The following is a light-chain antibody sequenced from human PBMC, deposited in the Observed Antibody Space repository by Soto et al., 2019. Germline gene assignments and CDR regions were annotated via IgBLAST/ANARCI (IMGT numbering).Light chain of an antibody. V-gene: IGLV2-14*03. CDR2: GVT. Sequence: QSALTQPASVSGSPGQSITISCTGTSSDIGAYNYVSWYQQYPGKAPKLMIYGVTNRPSGVSNRFSGSKTGNTASLTISGLQAEDEADYYCFSHRSGDSHVCGTGTKV. CDR1: SSDIGAYNY. J-gene: IGLJ1*01. CDR3: FSHRSGDSHV.